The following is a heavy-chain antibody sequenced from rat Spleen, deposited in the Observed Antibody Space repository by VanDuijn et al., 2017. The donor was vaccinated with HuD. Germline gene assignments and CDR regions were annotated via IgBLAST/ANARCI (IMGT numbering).Heavy chain of an antibody. J-gene: IGHJ3*01. V-gene: IGHV5S23*01. CDR1: GFTFSNYD. Sequence: EVQLVESDGGLVQPGRSLKLSCAASGFTFSNYDMAWVRQAPTKGLEWVASISPSGGSTYYRDSVKGRFTISRDNAKSILYLQMDSLRSEDTATYYCASRTGNWFAYWGQGTLVTVSS. CDR2: ISPSGGST. CDR3: ASRTGNWFAY. D-gene: IGHD4-2*01.